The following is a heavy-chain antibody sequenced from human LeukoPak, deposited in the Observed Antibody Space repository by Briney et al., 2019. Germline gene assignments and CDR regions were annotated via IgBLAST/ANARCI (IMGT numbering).Heavy chain of an antibody. CDR2: IYYSGNT. V-gene: IGHV4-59*01. J-gene: IGHJ5*02. CDR1: GGSITSYY. CDR3: VRIMGFCSSTTCYPRFDP. Sequence: SETLSLTCTVSGGSITSYYWSWMRQPPGKGPEWIGYIYYSGNTDYNPSLKSRVTMSVDTSKNQFSLKLTSVTAADTAIYYCVRIMGFCSSTTCYPRFDPWGQGTLVTVSS. D-gene: IGHD2-2*01.